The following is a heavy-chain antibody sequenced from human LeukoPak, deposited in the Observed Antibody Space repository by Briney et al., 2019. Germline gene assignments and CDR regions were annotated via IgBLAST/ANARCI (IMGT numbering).Heavy chain of an antibody. D-gene: IGHD3-9*01. CDR3: AKGGDYDILTGYYFTPFDY. CDR1: GFTFDDYA. V-gene: IGHV3-9*01. Sequence: PGRSLRLSCAASGFTFDDYAMHWVRQARGKGLEWVSGISWNSGSIGYADSVKGRFTISRDNAKNSLYLQMNSLRAEDTALYYCAKGGDYDILTGYYFTPFDYWGQGTLVTVSS. CDR2: ISWNSGSI. J-gene: IGHJ4*02.